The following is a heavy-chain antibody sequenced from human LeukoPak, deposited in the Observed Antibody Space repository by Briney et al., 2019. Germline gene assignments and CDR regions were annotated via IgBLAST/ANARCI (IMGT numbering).Heavy chain of an antibody. V-gene: IGHV3-9*01. Sequence: GGSLRLSCAASGFTFDDYAMHWVRHAPGKGLEWVSGISWNSGSIGYADSVKGRFTISRDNAKNSLYLQMNSLRAEDTALYYCAKVRRRYYYDSSGSPGAFDIWGQGTMVTVSS. J-gene: IGHJ3*02. CDR3: AKVRRRYYYDSSGSPGAFDI. D-gene: IGHD3-22*01. CDR1: GFTFDDYA. CDR2: ISWNSGSI.